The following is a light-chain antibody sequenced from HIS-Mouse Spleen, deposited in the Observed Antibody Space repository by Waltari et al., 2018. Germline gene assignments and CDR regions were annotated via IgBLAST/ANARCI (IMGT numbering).Light chain of an antibody. CDR2: GAS. V-gene: IGKV3-15*01. CDR3: QQYNNWPPYT. Sequence: EIVMTQSPATLSVSPGERATLSCRASQSVSSNLAWYQQKPGQDPRLLLYGASTRATGIPARFSGSGSGTEFTLTISSLQSEDFAVYYCQQYNNWPPYTFGQGTKLEIK. CDR1: QSVSSN. J-gene: IGKJ2*01.